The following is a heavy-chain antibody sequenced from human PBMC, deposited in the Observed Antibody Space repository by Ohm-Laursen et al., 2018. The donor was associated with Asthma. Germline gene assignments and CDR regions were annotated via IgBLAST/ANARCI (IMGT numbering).Heavy chain of an antibody. V-gene: IGHV1-46*01. D-gene: IGHD4-23*01. CDR3: ARDTGQSGGNSIDY. Sequence: ASVKVSCKASGYTFTGYYMHWVRQAPGQGLEWMGIINPSGGITTYAQKFQGRVTMTGDPSTSTVYIEVGSLRSEDTGVYYCARDTGQSGGNSIDYWGQGTLVTVSS. J-gene: IGHJ4*02. CDR2: INPSGGIT. CDR1: GYTFTGYY.